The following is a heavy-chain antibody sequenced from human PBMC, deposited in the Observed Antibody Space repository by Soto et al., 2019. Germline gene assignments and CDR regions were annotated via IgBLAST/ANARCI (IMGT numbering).Heavy chain of an antibody. CDR1: GGSISSSSYY. D-gene: IGHD3-10*01. CDR2: IYYSGST. J-gene: IGHJ6*02. Sequence: PSETLSLTCTVSGGSISSSSYYWGWIRQPPGKGLEWIGYIYYSGSTNYNPSLKSRVAISLDTSKSQFSLKLTSVTATDTAVYYCVRQGFGALHGLVDVWGQGTTVTVSS. V-gene: IGHV4-39*01. CDR3: VRQGFGALHGLVDV.